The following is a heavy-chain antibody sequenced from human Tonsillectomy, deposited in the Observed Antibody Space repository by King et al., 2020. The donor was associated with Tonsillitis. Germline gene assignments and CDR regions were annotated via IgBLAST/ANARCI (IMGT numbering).Heavy chain of an antibody. CDR2: ISYSGNT. CDR3: ASTTPPYYYYYMDV. J-gene: IGHJ6*03. V-gene: IGHV4-31*03. CDR1: GDSISSPGYY. D-gene: IGHD1-1*01. Sequence: QLQESGPGLVKPSQTLSLTCTVSGDSISSPGYYWSWIRQHPTKGLEWIGYISYSGNTFYNPSLKSRLTISVDTSKNQFSLKVNSVNAADTAVYYCASTTPPYYYYYMDVWGKGTTVTVSS.